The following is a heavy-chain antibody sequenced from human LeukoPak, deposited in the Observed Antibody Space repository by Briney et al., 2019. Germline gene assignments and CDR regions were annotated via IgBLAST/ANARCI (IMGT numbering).Heavy chain of an antibody. D-gene: IGHD3-10*01. J-gene: IGHJ4*02. CDR2: IYYSGST. V-gene: IGHV4-61*01. CDR1: TGSITSGRYY. CDR3: ARAGGSGSYYGYYFDY. Sequence: SETLSLTCTVSTGSITSGRYYWSWIRQPPGKGLEWIGDIYYSGSTNYNPSLKSRVTISVDTSKNQFSLKLSSVTAADTAVYYCARAGGSGSYYGYYFDYWGQGTLVTVSS.